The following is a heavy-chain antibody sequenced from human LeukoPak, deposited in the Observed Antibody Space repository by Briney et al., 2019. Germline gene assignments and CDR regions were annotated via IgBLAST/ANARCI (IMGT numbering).Heavy chain of an antibody. CDR1: GGSISSSSYY. J-gene: IGHJ5*02. D-gene: IGHD6-13*01. CDR2: IYYSGST. CDR3: ARHLQQLVLVNWFDP. Sequence: PSETLSLTCTVSGGSISSSSYYWGWIRQPPGKGLEWIGSIYYSGSTYYNPSLKSRVTISVDTSKNQFSLKLSSVTAADTAVYYCARHLQQLVLVNWFDPWGQETLVTVSS. V-gene: IGHV4-39*01.